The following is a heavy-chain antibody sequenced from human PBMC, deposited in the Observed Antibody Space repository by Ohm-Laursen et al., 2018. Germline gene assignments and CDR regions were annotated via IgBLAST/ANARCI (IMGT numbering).Heavy chain of an antibody. J-gene: IGHJ4*02. CDR2: INHSGST. V-gene: IGHV4-34*01. Sequence: SDTLSLTCVVYGGSFSGYYWSWIRQPPGKGLEWIGEINHSGSTNYNPSLKSRVTISVDTSKNQFSLKLSSVTAADTAVYYCARLAGSSSGDYWGQGTLVTVSS. CDR1: GGSFSGYY. D-gene: IGHD6-6*01. CDR3: ARLAGSSSGDY.